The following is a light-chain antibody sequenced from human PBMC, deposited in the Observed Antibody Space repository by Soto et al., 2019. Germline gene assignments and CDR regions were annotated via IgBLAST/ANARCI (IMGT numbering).Light chain of an antibody. CDR2: SVS. CDR1: QRASRQY. Sequence: VLTQSPDTLSLSPGDRATLSCRANQRASRQYLSWYQQRPGQPPRLLIYSVSMRADGVPDRFSGSGSGSEFTLTINSLEPEDFAVYYCQDFDSPQWTFGQGTTVDIK. CDR3: QDFDSPQWT. J-gene: IGKJ1*01. V-gene: IGKV3-20*01.